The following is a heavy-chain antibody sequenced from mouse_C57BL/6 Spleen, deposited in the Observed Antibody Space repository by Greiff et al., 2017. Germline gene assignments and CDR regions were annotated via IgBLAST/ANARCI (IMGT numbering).Heavy chain of an antibody. J-gene: IGHJ3*01. V-gene: IGHV7-3*01. CDR1: GFTFTAYY. CDR2: IRNKANGYTT. Sequence: EVKLVASGGGLVQPGGSLSLSCAASGFTFTAYYMSWVRQPPGKALEWLGFIRNKANGYTTEYSASVKGRFTISRDNSQSILYLQMNALRAEDSATYYCASGGYYGWFAYWGQGTLVTVSA. CDR3: ASGGYYGWFAY. D-gene: IGHD1-1*01.